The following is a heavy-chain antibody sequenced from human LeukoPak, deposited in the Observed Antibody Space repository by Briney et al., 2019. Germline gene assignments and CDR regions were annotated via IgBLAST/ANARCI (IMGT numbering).Heavy chain of an antibody. V-gene: IGHV2-5*02. CDR2: IYWDDDK. J-gene: IGHJ4*02. CDR3: AQLIYVDFAYHF. D-gene: IGHD4-17*01. CDR1: GFSLGTSGVG. Sequence: ESGPTLVKPTQTLTLTCTFSGFSLGTSGVGVGWIRQPPGNALEGIALIYWDDDKRYSPSLRTRLTITKDTSKNQVVLTLTSMDPVDTATYYCAQLIYVDFAYHFWGQGTLVTVSS.